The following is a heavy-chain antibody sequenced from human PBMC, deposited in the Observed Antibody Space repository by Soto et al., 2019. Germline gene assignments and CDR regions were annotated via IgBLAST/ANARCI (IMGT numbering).Heavy chain of an antibody. Sequence: GGSLRLSCAASRFTFSNYGMHWVRQAPGKGLEWVAVIFYDASNEYYADSVKGRFTISRDNSKNTLYLQMDSLRAEDTAVYFCARDVRSWYFDLWGRGTLVTVSS. CDR1: RFTFSNYG. CDR2: IFYDASNE. J-gene: IGHJ2*01. CDR3: ARDVRSWYFDL. V-gene: IGHV3-33*01.